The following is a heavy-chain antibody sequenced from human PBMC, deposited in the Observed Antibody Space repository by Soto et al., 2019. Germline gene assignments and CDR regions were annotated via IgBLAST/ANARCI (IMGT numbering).Heavy chain of an antibody. CDR1: GYTFTSYG. J-gene: IGHJ3*02. D-gene: IGHD2-15*01. V-gene: IGHV1-18*01. CDR2: ISAYNGNT. CDR3: ARGSRVAATGDAFDI. Sequence: ASVKVSCKASGYTFTSYGISWVRQAPGQGLEWMGWISAYNGNTNYAQKLQGRVTMTRNTSTSTAYMELRSLRSEDTAVYYCARGSRVAATGDAFDIWGQGTMVTVSS.